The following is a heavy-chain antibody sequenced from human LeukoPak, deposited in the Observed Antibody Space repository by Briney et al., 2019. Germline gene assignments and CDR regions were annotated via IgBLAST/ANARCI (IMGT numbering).Heavy chain of an antibody. CDR2: IYYNGRT. CDR1: GGSISSYY. D-gene: IGHD2-2*01. V-gene: IGHV4-59*01. J-gene: IGHJ4*02. CDR3: ARWYCSRGTCYYLDY. Sequence: SETLSLACAVSGGSISSYYWSWIRQSPGRGLEYIGHIYYNGRTDYNPSLKSRVTISVDTSRNQFSLKLNSVTAADTAVYFCARWYCSRGTCYYLDYWGQGTLVTVSS.